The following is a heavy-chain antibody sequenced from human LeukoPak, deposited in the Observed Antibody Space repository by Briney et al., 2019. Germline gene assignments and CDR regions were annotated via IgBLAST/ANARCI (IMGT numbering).Heavy chain of an antibody. J-gene: IGHJ4*02. Sequence: PSQTLSLTCTVSGGSISSGSYYWSWIRQPAGKGLEWIGRIYSSGSTNYNPSLKSRVTISVDTSKNQFSLKLSSVTAADTAVYYCARETVGSGLGLFDYWGQGTLVTVFS. CDR3: ARETVGSGLGLFDY. D-gene: IGHD1-26*01. V-gene: IGHV4-61*02. CDR2: IYSSGST. CDR1: GGSISSGSYY.